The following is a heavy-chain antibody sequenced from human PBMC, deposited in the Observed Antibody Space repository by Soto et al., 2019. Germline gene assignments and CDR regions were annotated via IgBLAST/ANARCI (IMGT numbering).Heavy chain of an antibody. CDR1: AFTFSSYW. J-gene: IGHJ4*02. CDR2: INPDATRI. CDR3: ATAGSYRFYY. Sequence: GSLRLSCAASAFTFSSYWMHWVRQAPGKGPVWVSRINPDATRIDYADSVKGRFTISRDNARSTLYLQMNSLRGEDTALYYCATAGSYRFYYWGQGTLVPVSS. V-gene: IGHV3-74*01. D-gene: IGHD3-16*02.